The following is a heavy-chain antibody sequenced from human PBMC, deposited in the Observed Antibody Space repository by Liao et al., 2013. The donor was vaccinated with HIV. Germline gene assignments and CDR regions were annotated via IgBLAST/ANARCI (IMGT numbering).Heavy chain of an antibody. CDR3: AARITISGVAIPHALDL. CDR2: IHTSGNT. D-gene: IGHD3-3*01. Sequence: QVQLQESGPGLVKPSETLSLTCAFSGGSINNHYWNWIRQPAGRGLEWIGRIHTSGNTNYNPSLKSRVTMSVDTSKNQFSLRLSSVTAADTAVYYCAARITISGVAIPHALDLWGQGTMVTVSS. V-gene: IGHV4-4*07. CDR1: GGSINNHY. J-gene: IGHJ3*01.